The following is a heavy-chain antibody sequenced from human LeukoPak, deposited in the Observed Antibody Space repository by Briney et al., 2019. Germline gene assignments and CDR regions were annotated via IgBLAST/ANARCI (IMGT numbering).Heavy chain of an antibody. Sequence: SETLSLTCTVSGGSISSSSYYWSWIRQHPGKGLEWIGYIYYSGSTYYNPSLKSRVSISVDTSKNQFSLKLSSVTAADTAVYYCARDRGARYCSSTSCYDHYFDYWGQGTLVTVSS. CDR2: IYYSGST. V-gene: IGHV4-31*03. CDR1: GGSISSSSYY. J-gene: IGHJ4*02. CDR3: ARDRGARYCSSTSCYDHYFDY. D-gene: IGHD2-2*01.